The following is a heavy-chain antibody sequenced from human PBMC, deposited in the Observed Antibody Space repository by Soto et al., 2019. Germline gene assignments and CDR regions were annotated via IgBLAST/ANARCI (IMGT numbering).Heavy chain of an antibody. CDR3: ARCEAAYAFDI. Sequence: QVQLQESGPGLVKPSQTLSLTCTVSGGSISSGGYYWSWIRQHPGKGLEWIGYIYYGGSTYYNPSLKSRVTISVDTSKYQFSLKLSSVTAADTAVYYCARCEAAYAFDIWGQGTMVTVSS. CDR2: IYYGGST. V-gene: IGHV4-31*03. D-gene: IGHD6-25*01. CDR1: GGSISSGGYY. J-gene: IGHJ3*02.